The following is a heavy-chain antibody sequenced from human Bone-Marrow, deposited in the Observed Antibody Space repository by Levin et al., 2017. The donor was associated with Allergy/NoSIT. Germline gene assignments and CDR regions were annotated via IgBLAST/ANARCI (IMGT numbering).Heavy chain of an antibody. V-gene: IGHV3-33*01. Sequence: PGGSLRLSCAASGFRFTSHAMHWVRQAPGKGLEWVAVIWFDGKNKYYADSVRGRFTISRDNSNNTLYLNMDSLRAEDTAVYHCGGESRSEELLDHWGQGTRVAVSS. D-gene: IGHD3-16*01. J-gene: IGHJ4*02. CDR2: IWFDGKNK. CDR3: GGESRSEELLDH. CDR1: GFRFTSHA.